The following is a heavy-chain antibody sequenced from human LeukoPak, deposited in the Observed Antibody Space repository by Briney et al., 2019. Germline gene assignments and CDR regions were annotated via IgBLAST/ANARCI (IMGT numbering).Heavy chain of an antibody. J-gene: IGHJ4*02. Sequence: SETLSLTCTVSGYSISSGYYWGWIRQPPGKGLEWIGSIYQTGSTYYNASLKSRVIISVDTSKNQFSLKLNSMTAADTAVYYCARVMGDYGDSVFDYWGQGTLVTVSS. CDR2: IYQTGST. CDR1: GYSISSGYY. V-gene: IGHV4-38-2*02. CDR3: ARVMGDYGDSVFDY. D-gene: IGHD4-17*01.